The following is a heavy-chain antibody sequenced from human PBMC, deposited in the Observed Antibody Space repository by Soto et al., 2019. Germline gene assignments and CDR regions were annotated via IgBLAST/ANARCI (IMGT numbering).Heavy chain of an antibody. CDR1: GGSISSGGYY. V-gene: IGHV4-31*03. Sequence: SETLSLTCTVSGGSISSGGYYWSWIRQHPGKGLEWIGYIYYSGSTYYNPSLKSRVTISVDTSKNQFSLKLSSVTAADTAVYYCARVDLGFGYLDYWGQGTLVTV. CDR2: IYYSGST. CDR3: ARVDLGFGYLDY. D-gene: IGHD3-3*01. J-gene: IGHJ4*02.